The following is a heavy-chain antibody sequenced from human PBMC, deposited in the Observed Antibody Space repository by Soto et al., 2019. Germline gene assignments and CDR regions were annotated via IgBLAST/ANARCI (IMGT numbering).Heavy chain of an antibody. V-gene: IGHV4-34*01. CDR1: GGSLSDYC. CDR3: ARLASFGELLRGGRGYSYYYYMDV. CDR2: ICHTGTT. Sequence: SETLSLTCAVYGGSLSDYCWTWIRQSPGTGLEWIGEICHTGTTKYNPSLNSRVSMSIDTSKNQFSLRLSSVTAADTAVYYCARLASFGELLRGGRGYSYYYYMDVWGKGTMVTVSS. J-gene: IGHJ6*03. D-gene: IGHD3-10*01.